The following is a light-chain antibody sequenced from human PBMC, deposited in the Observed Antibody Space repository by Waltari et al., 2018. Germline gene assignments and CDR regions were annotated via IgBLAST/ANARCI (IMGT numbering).Light chain of an antibody. V-gene: IGLV3-21*02. CDR2: EDR. Sequence: SYVLTQPPSVSVAPGQTDRITWGGNNIGSKSVHWYQQKPGQAPVLVVYEDRERPPGIPERFSGSNSGNTATLTISRVEARDEADYYCQVWDSSSDRHVVFGGGTKLTVL. CDR1: NIGSKS. J-gene: IGLJ2*01. CDR3: QVWDSSSDRHVV.